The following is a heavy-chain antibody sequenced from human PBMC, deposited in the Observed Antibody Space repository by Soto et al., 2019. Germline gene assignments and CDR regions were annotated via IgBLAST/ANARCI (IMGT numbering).Heavy chain of an antibody. D-gene: IGHD1-7*01. CDR2: IYYSGST. CDR1: GGSISSYY. J-gene: IGHJ5*02. Sequence: SETLSLTCTVSGGSISSYYWIWIRQPPGKGLEWIGYIYYSGSTNYNPSLKSRVTISVDTSKNQFSLKLSSVTAADTAVYYCARGNRNWNSKIRFDPWGQGTLVTVSS. V-gene: IGHV4-59*01. CDR3: ARGNRNWNSKIRFDP.